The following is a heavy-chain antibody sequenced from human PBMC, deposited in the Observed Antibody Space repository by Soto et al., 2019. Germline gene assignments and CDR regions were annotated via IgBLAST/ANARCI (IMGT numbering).Heavy chain of an antibody. Sequence: QVQLQESGPGLVKPSQTLSLKCSVSGDSINNAEYYWSWIRQHAGQGLEWIGYIYYSGTTYYNPSLKSRITISIDTSKNQFSLEMSPVTAPDTAIYYCARVRGHAFDIRGQGTMATVSS. V-gene: IGHV4-31*03. J-gene: IGHJ3*02. CDR2: IYYSGTT. CDR1: GDSINNAEYY. D-gene: IGHD3-10*01. CDR3: ARVRGHAFDI.